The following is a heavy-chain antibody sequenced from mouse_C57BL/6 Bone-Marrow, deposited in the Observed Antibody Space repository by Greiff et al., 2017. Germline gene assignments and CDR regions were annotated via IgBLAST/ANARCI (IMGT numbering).Heavy chain of an antibody. J-gene: IGHJ2*01. CDR2: IYPGDGDT. CDR1: GYAFSSSW. V-gene: IGHV1-82*01. CDR3: ARCYYGSSSGDY. Sequence: VQLVESGPELVKPGASVKISCKASGYAFSSSWMNWVKQRPGKGLEWIGRIYPGDGDTNYNGKFKGKATLTADKSSSTAYMQLSSLTSEDSAVYFCARCYYGSSSGDYWGQGTTLTVSS. D-gene: IGHD1-1*01.